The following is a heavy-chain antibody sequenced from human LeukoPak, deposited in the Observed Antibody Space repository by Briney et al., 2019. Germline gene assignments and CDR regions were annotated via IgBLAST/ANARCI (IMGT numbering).Heavy chain of an antibody. CDR3: AKSGLNRFDY. D-gene: IGHD2-15*01. Sequence: GGSLRLSCAASGFTFSSYEMNWVRQAPGKGLEWVSYISSSGSTIYYADSVKGRFTISRDNAKNSLYLQMNSLRAEDTAVFYCAKSGLNRFDYWGQGTLVTVSS. CDR1: GFTFSSYE. CDR2: ISSSGSTI. V-gene: IGHV3-48*03. J-gene: IGHJ4*02.